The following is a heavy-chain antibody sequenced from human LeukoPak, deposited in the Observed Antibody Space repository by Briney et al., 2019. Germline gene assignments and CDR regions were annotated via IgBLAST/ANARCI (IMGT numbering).Heavy chain of an antibody. D-gene: IGHD1-26*01. CDR1: GGSVSSYY. V-gene: IGHV4-59*02. CDR3: ARVRLSGTYLDAFDI. CDR2: IYYSGST. J-gene: IGHJ3*02. Sequence: PSETLSLTRTVSGGSVSSYYWIWIRQPPGKGLEWIGYIYYSGSTNYNPSLKSRVTISVDTSKNQFSLKLNSITTADTAVYYCARVRLSGTYLDAFDIWGQGTMVTVSS.